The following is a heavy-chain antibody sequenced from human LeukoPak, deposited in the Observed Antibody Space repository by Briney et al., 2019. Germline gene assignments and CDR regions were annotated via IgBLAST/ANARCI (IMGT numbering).Heavy chain of an antibody. CDR3: ARVVPAAMGYFDY. D-gene: IGHD2-2*01. CDR2: IIPILGIA. V-gene: IGHV1-69*04. CDR1: GGTFSSYA. J-gene: IGHJ4*02. Sequence: SVTVSCKASGGTFSSYAISWVRQAPGQGLEWMGRIIPILGIANYAQKFQGRVTITADKSTSTAYMELSSLRSEDTAVYYCARVVPAAMGYFDYWGQGTLVTVSS.